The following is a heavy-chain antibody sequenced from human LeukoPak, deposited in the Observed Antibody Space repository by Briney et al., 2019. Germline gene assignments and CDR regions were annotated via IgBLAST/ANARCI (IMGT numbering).Heavy chain of an antibody. V-gene: IGHV3-23*01. Sequence: GGSLRLSCAASGFTFSNYAMSWVRQAPGKGLEWVSAISGSGGNTYYADSVKGRFTISRDNSKNTLFLQMNSLRAEDTAVYYCARDPTGPYYDFWSGYYYFDYWGQGTLVTVSS. CDR1: GFTFSNYA. D-gene: IGHD3-3*01. CDR3: ARDPTGPYYDFWSGYYYFDY. J-gene: IGHJ4*02. CDR2: ISGSGGNT.